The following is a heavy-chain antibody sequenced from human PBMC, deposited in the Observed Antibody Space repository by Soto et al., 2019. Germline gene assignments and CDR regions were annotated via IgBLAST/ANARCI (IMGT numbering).Heavy chain of an antibody. V-gene: IGHV1-8*02. CDR1: GYTFSNYD. D-gene: IGHD3-10*01. Sequence: QVQLVQSGAEVKKPGASVKVSCRASGYTFSNYDINWVRQAPGQGLEWMGWMNPYNGNTGYAQNFQGRVTMTRNNSISTAYMELGSLSSEDTAIYYCARGPGDLGYFDYWVQGALVTVSS. J-gene: IGHJ4*02. CDR3: ARGPGDLGYFDY. CDR2: MNPYNGNT.